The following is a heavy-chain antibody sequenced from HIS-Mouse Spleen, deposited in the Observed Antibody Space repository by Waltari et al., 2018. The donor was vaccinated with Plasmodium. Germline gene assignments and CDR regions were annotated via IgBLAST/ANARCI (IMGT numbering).Heavy chain of an antibody. J-gene: IGHJ3*02. Sequence: QVQLVQSGTDMKKPGASVKVSCKASGYTFTRYGINWVRQAPGQGLEWKGWISAYNGNTNYAQKLQGRVTMTTDTSTSTAYMQLRSLRSDDTAVYYCARGSAGDAFDIWGQGTMVTVSS. CDR3: ARGSAGDAFDI. V-gene: IGHV1-18*01. CDR1: GYTFTRYG. D-gene: IGHD6-19*01. CDR2: ISAYNGNT.